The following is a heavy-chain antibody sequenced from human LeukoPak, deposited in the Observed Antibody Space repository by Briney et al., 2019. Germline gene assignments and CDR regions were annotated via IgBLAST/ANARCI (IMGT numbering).Heavy chain of an antibody. D-gene: IGHD4-23*01. Sequence: GGSLRLSCAASGFTFTTYWMSWVRQAPGKGLEWVANIKQDGTEKYYVDSVKGGFTISRENSKNRLSLQMNMRRAEDTAVYYCARAEGYGGELDSWGQGTLVTVSS. J-gene: IGHJ4*02. CDR3: ARAEGYGGELDS. V-gene: IGHV3-7*01. CDR2: IKQDGTEK. CDR1: GFTFTTYW.